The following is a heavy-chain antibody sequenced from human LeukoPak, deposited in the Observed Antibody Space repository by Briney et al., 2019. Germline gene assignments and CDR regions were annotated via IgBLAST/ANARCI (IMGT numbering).Heavy chain of an antibody. D-gene: IGHD4-17*01. J-gene: IGHJ4*02. CDR2: IYWNDDK. CDR1: GFSLSTSGVV. V-gene: IGHV2-5*01. Sequence: SGPTLVKPTQTLTLTCTVSGFSLSTSGVVVGWIRQPPGKALEWLAFIYWNDDKRYSPSLTSRLTITRDISKNQVVLTMTNMDPVDTATYYCAHRTSVTSVDYWGQGTLVTVSS. CDR3: AHRTSVTSVDY.